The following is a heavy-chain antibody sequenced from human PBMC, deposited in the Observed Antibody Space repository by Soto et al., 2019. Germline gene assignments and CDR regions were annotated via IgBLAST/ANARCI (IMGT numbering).Heavy chain of an antibody. CDR2: INVDGTET. V-gene: IGHV3-74*01. CDR3: ERDKEVLLTNYGMAV. Sequence: GGSLRLSCTAPRFTFGSYWMHWVRQAPGKGLVWVSDINVDGTETWYADSVKGRFTISRDNDKKTLYLHMTGLRVDDTGVYYCERDKEVLLTNYGMAVWGQGTKVTVYS. J-gene: IGHJ6*02. CDR1: RFTFGSYW.